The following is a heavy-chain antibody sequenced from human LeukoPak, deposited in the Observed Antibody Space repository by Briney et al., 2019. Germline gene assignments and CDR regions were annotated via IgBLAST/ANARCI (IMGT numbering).Heavy chain of an antibody. V-gene: IGHV4-4*07. CDR3: ARGTHITGTEGWFDP. CDR2: IYTSGST. CDR1: GGSISSYY. Sequence: SETLSLTCTVSGGSISSYYWSWIRQPAGKGLEWIGRIYTSGSTNYNPSLKSRVTISVDTSKNQFSLKLSSVTAADTAVYYCARGTHITGTEGWFDPWGQGTLVTVSS. D-gene: IGHD1-7*01. J-gene: IGHJ5*02.